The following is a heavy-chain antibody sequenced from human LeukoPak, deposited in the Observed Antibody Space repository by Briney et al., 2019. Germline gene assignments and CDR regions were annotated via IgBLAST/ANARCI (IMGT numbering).Heavy chain of an antibody. D-gene: IGHD2-2*01. CDR1: GFTFGNSW. CDR3: ARGGLVFGY. J-gene: IGHJ4*02. Sequence: GGSLRLSCAASGFTFGNSWMTWVRQAPGKGLEWVASIKQDGSETYYVDPVKGRFTISRDNAKNSLYLQMSSLRAEDSAMYYCARGGLVFGYWGQGTLVTVSS. CDR2: IKQDGSET. V-gene: IGHV3-7*01.